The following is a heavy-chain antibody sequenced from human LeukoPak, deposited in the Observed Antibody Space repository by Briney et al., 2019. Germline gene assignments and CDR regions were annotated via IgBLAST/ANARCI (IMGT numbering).Heavy chain of an antibody. Sequence: GGSLRLSCSASGFTFSNYTMHWVREAPGKGLEFVSGISSSGGNTYDADSVKGRFTISRDNSNATLYLQMSSLRTEDTALYYYVIDRAPYNNGRAFDYSGEGTLVT. J-gene: IGHJ4*02. CDR1: GFTFSNYT. CDR2: ISSSGGNT. D-gene: IGHD2-8*01. CDR3: VIDRAPYNNGRAFDY. V-gene: IGHV3-64D*09.